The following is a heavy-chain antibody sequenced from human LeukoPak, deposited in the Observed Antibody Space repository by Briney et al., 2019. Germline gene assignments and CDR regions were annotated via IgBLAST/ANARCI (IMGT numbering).Heavy chain of an antibody. CDR3: ARVVGATHNDAFDI. CDR1: GGSISSYH. J-gene: IGHJ3*02. V-gene: IGHV4-59*01. CDR2: IYYSGGT. Sequence: SETLSLTCTVSGGSISSYHWSWIRQPPGKGLECIGYIYYSGGTNYNPSLKRRVTISVDTSKNQFSLKLSSVTAADTAVYYCARVVGATHNDAFDIWGQGTMVTVSS. D-gene: IGHD1-26*01.